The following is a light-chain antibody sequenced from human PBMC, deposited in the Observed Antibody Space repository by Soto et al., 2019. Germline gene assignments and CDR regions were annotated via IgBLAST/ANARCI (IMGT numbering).Light chain of an antibody. CDR1: QGVSRW. Sequence: DIQMTQSPSSLSASIGDRVSITCRASQGVSRWLAWYQQKPGKAPKLLIYAASSLESGVPSRFSGSGSGTDFTLTINSLQPEDFATYYCQQANSFPLSFGGGTKVEIK. CDR3: QQANSFPLS. V-gene: IGKV1D-12*01. J-gene: IGKJ4*01. CDR2: AAS.